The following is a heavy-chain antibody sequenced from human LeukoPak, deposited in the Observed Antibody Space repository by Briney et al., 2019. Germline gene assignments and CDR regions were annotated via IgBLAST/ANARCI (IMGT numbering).Heavy chain of an antibody. Sequence: GGSLRLSCAASRFTFSSYAMHWVRQAPGKGLEWVTLISYDGSNKYYADSVKGRFTISRDNSKNTLYLQMNSLRAGDTAVYYCARAGVYSYSYYMDVWGKGTTVTVSS. J-gene: IGHJ6*03. CDR1: RFTFSSYA. V-gene: IGHV3-30*04. D-gene: IGHD5-18*01. CDR2: ISYDGSNK. CDR3: ARAGVYSYSYYMDV.